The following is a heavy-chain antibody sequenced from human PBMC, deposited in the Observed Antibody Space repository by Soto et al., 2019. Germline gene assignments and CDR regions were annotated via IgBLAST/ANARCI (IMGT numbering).Heavy chain of an antibody. CDR2: INHSGGT. Sequence: QVRLQQWGAGLLKPSETLALTCAVHGGSFRGYYWSWIRQPPGKGLEWIGEINHSGGTNYNPSLKSRVSISVDASKHQFSLQLSSVTAADTAVYYCARLWSSKEGSSWGQGTLVAVSS. V-gene: IGHV4-34*01. CDR3: ARLWSSKEGSS. J-gene: IGHJ4*02. CDR1: GGSFRGYY. D-gene: IGHD2-21*01.